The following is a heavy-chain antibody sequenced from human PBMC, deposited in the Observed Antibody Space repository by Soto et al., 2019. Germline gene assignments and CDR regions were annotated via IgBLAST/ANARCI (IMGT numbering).Heavy chain of an antibody. J-gene: IGHJ4*02. CDR2: IKQDGSEK. Sequence: EGSLRLSCAASGFTFSSYWMSWVRQAPGKGLEWVANIKQDGSEKYYVDSVKGRFTISGDNAKNSLYLQMNSLRAEDTAVYHCASYRPDPFGYWGQGTLVTVSS. V-gene: IGHV3-7*03. D-gene: IGHD3-16*02. CDR3: ASYRPDPFGY. CDR1: GFTFSSYW.